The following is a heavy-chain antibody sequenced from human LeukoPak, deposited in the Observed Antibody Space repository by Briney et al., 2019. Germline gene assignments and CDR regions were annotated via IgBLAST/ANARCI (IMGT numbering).Heavy chain of an antibody. CDR3: ARDRSYGGNSVPY. D-gene: IGHD4-23*01. CDR1: GFTFSSYS. V-gene: IGHV3-21*01. J-gene: IGHJ4*02. CDR2: ISSSSSYI. Sequence: SGGSLRLSCAASGFTFSSYSMNWVRQAPGKGLEWVSSISSSSSYIYYADSVKGRFTISRDNAKNSLYLQMNSLRAEDTAVYYCARDRSYGGNSVPYWGQGTLVTVSS.